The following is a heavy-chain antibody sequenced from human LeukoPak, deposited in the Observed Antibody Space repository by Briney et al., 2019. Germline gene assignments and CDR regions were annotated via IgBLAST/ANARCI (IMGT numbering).Heavy chain of an antibody. Sequence: SETLSLTCTVSGDSITTYYWSWIRQPPGKGLEYIGYIYYSGVTNYQPSLKSRVTMSLDASKNQFSLNLISVTAADTAVYYCARGAWAFDIWGQGTLVTVSS. CDR1: GDSITTYY. V-gene: IGHV4-59*08. CDR3: ARGAWAFDI. J-gene: IGHJ3*02. D-gene: IGHD3-10*01. CDR2: IYYSGVT.